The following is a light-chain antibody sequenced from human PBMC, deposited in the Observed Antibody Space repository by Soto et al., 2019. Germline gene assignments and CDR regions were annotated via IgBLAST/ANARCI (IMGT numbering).Light chain of an antibody. CDR1: QXVLYSSNNKSY. Sequence: EIVMTQFPDSLAVSLAERATINXXSSQXVLYSSNNKSYLSWYQQKPGQPPKXXIYWASTRESGVPDRFSGSGSGTDFTLTISSLQAEDVAVYYCQQYYSTPLTFGGGTKVDIK. CDR2: WAS. V-gene: IGKV4-1*01. CDR3: QQYYSTPLT. J-gene: IGKJ4*01.